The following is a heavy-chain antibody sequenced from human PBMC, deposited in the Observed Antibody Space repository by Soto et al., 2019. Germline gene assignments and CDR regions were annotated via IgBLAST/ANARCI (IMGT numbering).Heavy chain of an antibody. D-gene: IGHD3-10*01. V-gene: IGHV4-34*01. Sequence: TLSLTCAVYGGSFSGYYWSWIRQPPGKGLEWIGEINHSGSTNYNPSLKSRVTISVDTSKNQFSLKLSSVTAADTAVYYCARGNQYYYGSGSYYNNWFDPWGQGTLVTVSS. CDR1: GGSFSGYY. CDR2: INHSGST. J-gene: IGHJ5*02. CDR3: ARGNQYYYGSGSYYNNWFDP.